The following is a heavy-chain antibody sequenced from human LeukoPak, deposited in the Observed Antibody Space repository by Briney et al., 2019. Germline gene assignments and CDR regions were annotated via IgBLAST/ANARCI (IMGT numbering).Heavy chain of an antibody. V-gene: IGHV3-21*01. CDR3: ARASEGLLQSAFDI. J-gene: IGHJ3*02. Sequence: PGGSLRLSCAASGFTFSNAWMSWVRQAPGKGLEWVSSISTSSTYIYYADSVKGRFTISRDNAKNSLYPQMNSLRAEDTAAYYCARASEGLLQSAFDIWGQGTMVTVSS. CDR1: GFTFSNAW. CDR2: ISTSSTYI. D-gene: IGHD4-11*01.